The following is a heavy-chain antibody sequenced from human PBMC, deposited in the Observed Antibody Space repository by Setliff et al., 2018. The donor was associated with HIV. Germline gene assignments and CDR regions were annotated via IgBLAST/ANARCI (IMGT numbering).Heavy chain of an antibody. V-gene: IGHV1-18*01. J-gene: IGHJ5*02. Sequence: GASVKVSCKASNYTLINYGVSWVRQAPGQGLEWMGWIGSYSGYTIYAQKFQDRLTMTTDTSTTTASMELRSLRSDDTAVYYCARDRITMIVVGRQTGWFDPWGQGTLVTVSS. CDR2: IGSYSGYT. CDR1: NYTLINYG. CDR3: ARDRITMIVVGRQTGWFDP. D-gene: IGHD3-22*01.